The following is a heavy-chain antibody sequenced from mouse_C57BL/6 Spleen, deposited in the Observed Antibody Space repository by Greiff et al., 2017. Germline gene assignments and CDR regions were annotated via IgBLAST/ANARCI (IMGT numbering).Heavy chain of an antibody. J-gene: IGHJ4*01. CDR1: GYTFTSYW. CDR3: ARRDGSLGAMDY. Sequence: VQLQQPGAELVKPGASVKLSCKASGYTFTSYWMQWVKQRPGQGLEWIGEIDPSDSYTNYNQKFKGKATLTVDTSSSTDYMQLSSLTSEDSAVYYCARRDGSLGAMDYWGQGTSVTVSS. CDR2: IDPSDSYT. V-gene: IGHV1-50*01. D-gene: IGHD2-3*01.